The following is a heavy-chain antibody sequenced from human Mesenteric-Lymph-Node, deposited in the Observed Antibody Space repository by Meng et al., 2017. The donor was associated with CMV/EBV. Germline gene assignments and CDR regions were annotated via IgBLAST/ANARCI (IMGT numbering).Heavy chain of an antibody. CDR2: INPNNGDT. Sequence: ASVKVSCKTSGYAFTAYYLHWVRQAPGQGLQWMGWINPNNGDTRYSQKFRGRVTMTRDTSLTTAYMELNTLTSDDTALYYCARGRIGSGSYSYWGQGTLVTVSS. D-gene: IGHD1-26*01. CDR3: ARGRIGSGSYSY. J-gene: IGHJ4*02. V-gene: IGHV1-2*02. CDR1: GYAFTAYY.